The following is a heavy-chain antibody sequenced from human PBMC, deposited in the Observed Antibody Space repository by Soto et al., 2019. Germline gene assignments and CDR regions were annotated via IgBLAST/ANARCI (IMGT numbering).Heavy chain of an antibody. D-gene: IGHD1-26*01. J-gene: IGHJ4*02. CDR2: IYWDGDK. CDR3: AYVTQWDGYIR. Sequence: QITLKESGPTVVKPTQTLTLTCSFSGLSLSTTGVGVGWIRQPPGKALEWLALIYWDGDKRYSPSLKSRLTITKDTTKNQVVLTLTDTDPGDRATYYCAYVTQWDGYIRWGQGTLVTVSS. CDR1: GLSLSTTGVG. V-gene: IGHV2-5*02.